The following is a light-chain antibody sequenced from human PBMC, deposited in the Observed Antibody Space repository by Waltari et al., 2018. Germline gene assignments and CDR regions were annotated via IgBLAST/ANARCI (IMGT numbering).Light chain of an antibody. V-gene: IGLV3-10*01. J-gene: IGLJ2*01. Sequence: SYELTQPPSVSVSPGQTARITCSGDALPNRYAYWDQQKSGQAPVLVLYEDSRRTSGIPERFSGYRSGTRATLTSSGAQVEDEADYYCYSTDSSGNQRVFGGGTKLTVL. CDR2: EDS. CDR3: YSTDSSGNQRV. CDR1: ALPNRY.